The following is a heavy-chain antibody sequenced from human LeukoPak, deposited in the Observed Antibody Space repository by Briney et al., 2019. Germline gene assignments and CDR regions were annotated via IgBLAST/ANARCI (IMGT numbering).Heavy chain of an antibody. CDR1: VHNSTNSW. D-gene: IGHD2-8*01. CDR2: IFPDDSDT. J-gene: IGHJ5*02. Sequence: GEPLKSSGRGSVHNSTNSWIAWARQKPGKGREWMGIIFPDDSDTRYTPSFEGQVTISADTSISAAYLQWSSLRASDTAMYYCARSAGDCSKGVCNAYNWFDPWGQGTLVTVSS. V-gene: IGHV5-51*01. CDR3: ARSAGDCSKGVCNAYNWFDP.